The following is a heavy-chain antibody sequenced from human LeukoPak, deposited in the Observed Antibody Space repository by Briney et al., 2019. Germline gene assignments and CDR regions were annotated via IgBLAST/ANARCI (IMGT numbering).Heavy chain of an antibody. V-gene: IGHV4-4*07. J-gene: IGHJ6*02. Sequence: SETLSLTCTVSGGSISSYYWSWIRQPAGKGLEWIGRIYTSGSTNYNPSLKSRVTMSVDTSKNQFSLKLSSVTAADTAVYYCARDYGDYYTINYYYGMDVWGQGTTVTVSS. CDR1: GGSISSYY. CDR3: ARDYGDYYTINYYYGMDV. CDR2: IYTSGST. D-gene: IGHD4-17*01.